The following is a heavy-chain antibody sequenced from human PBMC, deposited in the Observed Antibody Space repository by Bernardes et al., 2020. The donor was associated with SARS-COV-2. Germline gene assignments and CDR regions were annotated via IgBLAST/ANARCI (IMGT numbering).Heavy chain of an antibody. J-gene: IGHJ6*02. Sequence: GGSLRLSCAASGFTFSSYAMHWVRQAPGKGLEWVAVISYAGSNKYYADSVKGRFTISRDNSKNTLYLQMNSLRAEDTAVYYCAGIAVAGLGFYYYYGMDVWGQGTTVTVSS. V-gene: IGHV3-30-3*01. CDR3: AGIAVAGLGFYYYYGMDV. CDR2: ISYAGSNK. CDR1: GFTFSSYA. D-gene: IGHD6-19*01.